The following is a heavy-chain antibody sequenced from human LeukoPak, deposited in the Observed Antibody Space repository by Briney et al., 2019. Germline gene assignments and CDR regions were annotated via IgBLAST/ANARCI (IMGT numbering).Heavy chain of an antibody. D-gene: IGHD3-3*01. CDR1: GYTFTGYY. CDR2: INPNSGGT. J-gene: IGHJ4*02. V-gene: IGHV1-2*02. CDR3: ARLSFWSGYTVDY. Sequence: ASVKVSCKASGYTFTGYYMHWVRQAPGQGLEWMGWINPNSGGTNYAQKFQGRVTMTRDTSISTAYMEPSRLRSDDTAVYYCARLSFWSGYTVDYWGQGTLVTVSS.